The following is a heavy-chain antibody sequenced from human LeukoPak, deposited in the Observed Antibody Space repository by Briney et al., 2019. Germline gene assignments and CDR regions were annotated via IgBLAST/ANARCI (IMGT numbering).Heavy chain of an antibody. CDR2: IKQDGSDR. Sequence: GGSLRLSCAVSGFTFSGFWMSWSRQAPGKGLEWVATIKQDGSDRYYVDSVKGRFTISRDNAKNSLYLQMNSLRAEDTAVYYCARDLVLYASGSYCFDYWGQGTLVTVSS. V-gene: IGHV3-7*01. D-gene: IGHD3-10*01. CDR1: GFTFSGFW. CDR3: ARDLVLYASGSYCFDY. J-gene: IGHJ4*02.